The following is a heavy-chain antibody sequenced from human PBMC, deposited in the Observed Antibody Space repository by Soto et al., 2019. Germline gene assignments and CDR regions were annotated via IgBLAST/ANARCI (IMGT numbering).Heavy chain of an antibody. V-gene: IGHV3-7*01. Sequence: GGSLRLSCAASTFPFSTYWMTWVRQAPGKGLEWVANIHRDEIEKYYMDSVKGRFTISRDNAKNSLYLQMTSLRAEDTAVYYCAGGNALDVWGQGTTVTV. J-gene: IGHJ6*02. CDR2: IHRDEIEK. CDR1: TFPFSTYW. CDR3: AGGNALDV.